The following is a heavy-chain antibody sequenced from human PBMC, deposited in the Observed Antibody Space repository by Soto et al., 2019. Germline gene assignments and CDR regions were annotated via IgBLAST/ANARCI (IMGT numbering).Heavy chain of an antibody. V-gene: IGHV2-5*02. CDR2: IYWDDDK. CDR3: AHRVLRTVFGLVTTTAIYFDF. CDR1: GFSLTTSGVG. Sequence: QITLNESGPTQVKPRQTLTLTCTFSGFSLTTSGVGVGWIRQSPGKAPERLALIYWDDDKRYSPSLKSRLTIPKDTSKNQLVLTMDDLDPADTATYYCAHRVLRTVFGLVTTTAIYFDFWGQGTPVAVSS. D-gene: IGHD3-3*01. J-gene: IGHJ4*02.